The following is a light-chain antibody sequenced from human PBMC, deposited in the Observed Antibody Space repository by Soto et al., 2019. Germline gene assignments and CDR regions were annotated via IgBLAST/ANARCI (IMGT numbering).Light chain of an antibody. CDR2: AAS. Sequence: DIQMTQSPSSLSASVGDRVTITCRASQGFSNYLAWYQQKPGKVPKLLIYAASTLQSGVPSRFSGSGSGTYFTLTISSLQPEDVATYYCQKYNSARLTFGGGTKVEIK. J-gene: IGKJ4*01. V-gene: IGKV1-27*01. CDR3: QKYNSARLT. CDR1: QGFSNY.